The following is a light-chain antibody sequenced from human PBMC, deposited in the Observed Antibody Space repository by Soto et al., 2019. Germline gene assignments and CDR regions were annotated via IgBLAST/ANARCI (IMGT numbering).Light chain of an antibody. J-gene: IGLJ1*01. Sequence: QSALTQPRSVSGSPGQSVTISCTGTSSDVGGYNYVSWYQQHPGKAPKLIIYDVTKRPSGVPDRFSGSKSGNTASLIISGLQAEDEADYYCCSYAGSYTGVFGTGTKLTVL. V-gene: IGLV2-11*01. CDR1: SSDVGGYNY. CDR2: DVT. CDR3: CSYAGSYTGV.